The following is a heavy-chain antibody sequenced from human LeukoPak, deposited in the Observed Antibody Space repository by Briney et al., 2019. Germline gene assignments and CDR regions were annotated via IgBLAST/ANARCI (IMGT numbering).Heavy chain of an antibody. CDR2: IYYSGST. CDR1: GGSISSYY. Sequence: SETLSLTCTVSGGSISSYYWSWIRQPPGKGLEWIGYIYYSGSTNYNPSLKSRVTISVDTSKNQFSLKLSSVTAADTAVYYCARSTGDDAFDIWGQGTMVTVSS. J-gene: IGHJ3*02. CDR3: ARSTGDDAFDI. D-gene: IGHD7-27*01. V-gene: IGHV4-59*08.